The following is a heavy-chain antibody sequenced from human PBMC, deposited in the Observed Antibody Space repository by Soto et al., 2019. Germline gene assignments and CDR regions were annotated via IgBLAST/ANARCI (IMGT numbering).Heavy chain of an antibody. D-gene: IGHD1-26*01. CDR1: GGSFSDYY. CDR3: VRTPTRGASAWLDP. V-gene: IGHV4-34*01. J-gene: IGHJ5*02. Sequence: QVQLQQWGSGLLKPSETLSLTCAIYGGSFSDYYWHWIRQSPGKGLEWIGEIHLSGRVNFTPSLKSRTSLSMDTSRNQFFLTLRSVTAADTAVYFCVRTPTRGASAWLDPWGRGHLVTVSS. CDR2: IHLSGRV.